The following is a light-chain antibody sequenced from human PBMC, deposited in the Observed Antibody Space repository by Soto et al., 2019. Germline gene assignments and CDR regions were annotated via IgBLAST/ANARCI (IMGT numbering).Light chain of an antibody. CDR1: QSVNSN. V-gene: IGKV3-15*01. J-gene: IGKJ1*01. CDR3: QEYNTWPGT. Sequence: ETVMTQSPATLSVSPGERATLSCRASQSVNSNLAWYQQKLGQAPRVLIYGASTRATGIPDRFSGSGSGTEFILTISSLQSEDFAVYYCQEYNTWPGTFGQGTKV. CDR2: GAS.